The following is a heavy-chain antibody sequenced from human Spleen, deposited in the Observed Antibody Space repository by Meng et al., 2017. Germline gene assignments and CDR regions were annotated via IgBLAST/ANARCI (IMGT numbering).Heavy chain of an antibody. CDR1: GFTFTDYA. CDR2: ISGNGAAK. J-gene: IGHJ4*02. Sequence: VQLLESGGGLVQPGGSLRLSCTASGFTFTDYAINWVRQAPGKGLEWVSAISGNGAAKLYADSAKGRFTISRDNSKSSVYMQMNSLRVEDTAIYYCARWTYHYDFWGQGTLVTVSS. V-gene: IGHV3-23*01. D-gene: IGHD2-2*02. CDR3: ARWTYHYDF.